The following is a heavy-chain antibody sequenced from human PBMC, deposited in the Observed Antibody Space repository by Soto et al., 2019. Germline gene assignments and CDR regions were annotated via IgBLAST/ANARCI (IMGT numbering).Heavy chain of an antibody. Sequence: GGSLRLSCAASGFTFSSYWMSWVRQAPGKGLEWVANIKQDGSEKYYVDSVKGRFTISRDNAKNSLYLQMNSLRAEDTAVYYCARDEQGYDILTGDYYYYYYMDVWGKGTTVTVSS. D-gene: IGHD3-9*01. CDR1: GFTFSSYW. J-gene: IGHJ6*03. V-gene: IGHV3-7*01. CDR3: ARDEQGYDILTGDYYYYYYMDV. CDR2: IKQDGSEK.